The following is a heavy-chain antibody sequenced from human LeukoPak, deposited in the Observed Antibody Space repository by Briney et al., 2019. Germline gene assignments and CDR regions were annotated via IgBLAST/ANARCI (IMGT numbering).Heavy chain of an antibody. D-gene: IGHD4-17*01. V-gene: IGHV3-30-3*01. CDR2: ISYDGSNK. J-gene: IGHJ4*02. CDR3: HGDYVKDDYFDY. CDR1: GFTFSSYA. Sequence: PGRSLRLSCAASGFTFSSYAMHWVRQAPGKGLEWVAVISYDGSNKYYADSVKGRFTISRDNSKNTLYLQMNSLRAEDTAAYYCHGDYVKDDYFDYWGQGTLVTVSS.